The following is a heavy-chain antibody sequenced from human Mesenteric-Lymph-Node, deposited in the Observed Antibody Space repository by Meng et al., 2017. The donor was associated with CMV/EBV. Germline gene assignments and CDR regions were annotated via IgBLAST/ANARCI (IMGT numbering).Heavy chain of an antibody. D-gene: IGHD5-18*01. CDR2: ITSSSSTI. V-gene: IGHV3-48*04. CDR3: ARDRAERGYSYGMDV. CDR1: GFTFSSFV. Sequence: GESLKISCAASGFTFSSFVMSWVRQAPGKGLEWVSYITSSSSTIYYADSVKGRFTISRDNSKNSVYLQMNSLRAEDTAVYYCARDRAERGYSYGMDVWGQGTMVTVSS. J-gene: IGHJ6*02.